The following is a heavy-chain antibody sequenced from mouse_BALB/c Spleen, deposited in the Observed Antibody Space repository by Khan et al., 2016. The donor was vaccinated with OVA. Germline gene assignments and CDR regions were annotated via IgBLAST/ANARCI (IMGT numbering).Heavy chain of an antibody. CDR2: IDPANGNT. Sequence: VQLQQSGAELVKPGASVKLSCTASGFNIKDTYMHWVKQRPEQGLEWIGRIDPANGNTKYDPKFQGKATITADTSSNTAYLQLSSLTSEDTAVYYCARVLQRSYAMDYWGQGTSVTVSS. D-gene: IGHD1-1*01. CDR1: GFNIKDTY. CDR3: ARVLQRSYAMDY. V-gene: IGHV14-3*02. J-gene: IGHJ4*01.